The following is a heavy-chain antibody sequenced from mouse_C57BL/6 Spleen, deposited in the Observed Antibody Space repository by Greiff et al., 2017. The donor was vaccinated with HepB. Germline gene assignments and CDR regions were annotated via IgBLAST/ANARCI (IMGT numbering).Heavy chain of an antibody. J-gene: IGHJ3*01. D-gene: IGHD2-5*01. CDR1: GFTFSSYT. Sequence: EVKLMESGGGLVKPGGSLKLSCAASGFTFSSYTMSWVRQTPEKRLEWVATISGGGGNTYYPDSVKGRFPISRDNAKNTLYLQMSSLRSEDTALYYCARRTYYSNYLFAYWGQGTLVTVSA. V-gene: IGHV5-9*01. CDR2: ISGGGGNT. CDR3: ARRTYYSNYLFAY.